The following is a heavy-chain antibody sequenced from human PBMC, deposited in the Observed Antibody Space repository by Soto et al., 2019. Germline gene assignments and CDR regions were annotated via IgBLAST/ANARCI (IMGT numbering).Heavy chain of an antibody. CDR2: INYSGST. J-gene: IGHJ3*01. CDR3: ARYCSSSSCYWRAFDL. Sequence: QVQLQESGPGLVKPSETLSLTCTVSGDSISRSTHYCAWIRQPPGKGLEWIGSINYSGSTDYNPPLKSRVTTSVDTSKNQFSLKLSSVTAADTAVYYCARYCSSSSCYWRAFDLWGQGTLVTVSS. CDR1: GDSISRSTHY. D-gene: IGHD2-2*01. V-gene: IGHV4-39*01.